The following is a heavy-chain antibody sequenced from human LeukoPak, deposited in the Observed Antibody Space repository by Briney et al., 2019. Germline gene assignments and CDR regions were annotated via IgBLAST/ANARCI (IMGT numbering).Heavy chain of an antibody. CDR3: AKDLTAQPMIDY. J-gene: IGHJ4*02. CDR2: ISYDGSDK. V-gene: IGHV3-30*18. D-gene: IGHD3-22*01. CDR1: GFTFSTHG. Sequence: GGSLRLSCAASGFTFSTHGMHWIRQSPGKELEWVAVISYDGSDKYYADSVKGRFTISRDNSKNTLYLQVNSLRTEDTAVYYCAKDLTAQPMIDYWGQGTLVTVSS.